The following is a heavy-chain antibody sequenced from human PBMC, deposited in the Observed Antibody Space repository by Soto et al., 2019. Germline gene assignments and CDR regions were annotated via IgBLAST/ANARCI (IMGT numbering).Heavy chain of an antibody. CDR2: IYYSGST. V-gene: IGHV4-59*01. D-gene: IGHD5-12*01. J-gene: IGHJ4*02. Sequence: SETLSLTCTVSGGSISSYYWSWIRPPPGKGLEWIGYIYYSGSTNYNPSLKSRVTISVDTSKNQFSLRLSSVTAADTAVYYCARARLPQYYFDYWGQGTLVTVSS. CDR3: ARARLPQYYFDY. CDR1: GGSISSYY.